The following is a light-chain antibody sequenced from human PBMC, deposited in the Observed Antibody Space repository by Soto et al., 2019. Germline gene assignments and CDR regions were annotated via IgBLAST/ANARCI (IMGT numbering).Light chain of an antibody. V-gene: IGLV1-40*01. CDR3: QSYDSSLTALYV. J-gene: IGLJ1*01. CDR2: GNT. CDR1: RSNIGAGYD. Sequence: QSVLTHPPSVSGAPGQRVTISCTGSRSNIGAGYDVQWYQQLPGTAPKLLMYGNTNRPSGVPDRFSGSKSGTSASLAITGLQAEDESDYYCQSYDSSLTALYVFGTGTKLTVL.